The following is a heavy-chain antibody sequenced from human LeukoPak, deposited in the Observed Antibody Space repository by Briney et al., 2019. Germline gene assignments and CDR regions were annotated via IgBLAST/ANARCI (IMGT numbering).Heavy chain of an antibody. CDR2: IYYSDST. J-gene: IGHJ4*02. CDR3: ARHSSSWYLDY. CDR1: GGSISNYF. D-gene: IGHD6-13*01. Sequence: SETLSLTCTVSGGSISNYFWSWIRQPPGKGLECIGYIYYSDSTNYNPSLKSRVTVSVDTSKNQFSLKLSSVTAADTAVYYCARHSSSWYLDYWGQGTLVTVSS. V-gene: IGHV4-59*01.